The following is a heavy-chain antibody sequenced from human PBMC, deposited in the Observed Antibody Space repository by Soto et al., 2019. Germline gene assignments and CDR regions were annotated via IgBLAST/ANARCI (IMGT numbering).Heavy chain of an antibody. D-gene: IGHD6-13*01. J-gene: IGHJ4*02. Sequence: GGSLRLSCAASGFSFSDYAMSWVRQARGKGLEWVSVISESGGSTHYADSVRGRFTVSRDNSKNSLSLRMNSLRDEDTAVYFCAKRSPYSSGWYSPIFDYWGQGALATVSS. CDR3: AKRSPYSSGWYSPIFDY. V-gene: IGHV3-23*01. CDR2: ISESGGST. CDR1: GFSFSDYA.